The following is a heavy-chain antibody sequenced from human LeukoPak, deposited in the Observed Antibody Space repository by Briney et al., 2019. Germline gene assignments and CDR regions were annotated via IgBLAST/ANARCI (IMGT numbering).Heavy chain of an antibody. CDR3: AAAPQTYYYDSGDYYSDY. D-gene: IGHD3-22*01. CDR1: GYSLTELS. J-gene: IGHJ4*02. V-gene: IGHV1-24*01. CDR2: FDAEDGKT. Sequence: ASVTVSCTVSGYSLTELSIQWVRQAPGERLEWMGGFDAEDGKTIYAQKFQGRVTMTEDTSMDTAYMDLSSLRTEDTATYYCAAAPQTYYYDSGDYYSDYWGQGTLVTVSS.